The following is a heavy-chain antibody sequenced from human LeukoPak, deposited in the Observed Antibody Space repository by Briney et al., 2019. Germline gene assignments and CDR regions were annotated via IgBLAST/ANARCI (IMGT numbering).Heavy chain of an antibody. CDR1: AFTFSSYS. Sequence: GGSLRLSCAASAFTFSSYSMNWVRQAPGKGLEWVSSISSSGSYIYYADSVKGRFTISRDNAKNSLYLQMNSLRAEDTAVYYCARETSGPAFDIWGQGTMVTVSS. V-gene: IGHV3-21*01. CDR3: ARETSGPAFDI. J-gene: IGHJ3*02. D-gene: IGHD1-14*01. CDR2: ISSSGSYI.